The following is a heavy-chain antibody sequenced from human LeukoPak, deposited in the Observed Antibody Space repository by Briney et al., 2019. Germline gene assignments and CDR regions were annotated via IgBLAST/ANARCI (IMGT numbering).Heavy chain of an antibody. D-gene: IGHD5-12*01. CDR3: ARDRRIDSGYDSDAFDI. J-gene: IGHJ3*02. CDR1: DYSISSGYY. V-gene: IGHV4-38-2*02. Sequence: SETLSLTCAVSDYSISSGYYWGWIRQPPGKGLEWIGSIYYSGSTYYNPSLKSRVTISVDTSKNQFSLKLSSVTAADTAVYYCARDRRIDSGYDSDAFDIWGQGTMVTVSS. CDR2: IYYSGST.